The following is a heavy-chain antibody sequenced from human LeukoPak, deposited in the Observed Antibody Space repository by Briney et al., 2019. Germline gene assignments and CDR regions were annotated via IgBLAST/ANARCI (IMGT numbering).Heavy chain of an antibody. V-gene: IGHV4-34*01. D-gene: IGHD1-7*01. Sequence: PSETLSLTCAVYGGSFSGCYWSWIRQPPGKGLEWIGEINHSGSTNSNPSLKSRVTISVDTSKNQFSLKLSSVTAADTAVYYCARGVAGTTFLSDYWGQGTLVTVSS. J-gene: IGHJ4*02. CDR3: ARGVAGTTFLSDY. CDR1: GGSFSGCY. CDR2: INHSGST.